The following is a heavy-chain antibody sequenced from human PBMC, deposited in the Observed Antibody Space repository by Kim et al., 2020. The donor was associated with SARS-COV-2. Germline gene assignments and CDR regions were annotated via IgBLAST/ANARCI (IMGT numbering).Heavy chain of an antibody. J-gene: IGHJ4*02. Sequence: GGSLRLSCAASGFTVSSNYMSWVRQAPGKGLEWVSVIYSGGSTYYADSVKGRFTISRDNSKNTLYLQMNSLRAEDTAVYYCARLRYSYGSFDYWGQGTLVTVSS. D-gene: IGHD5-18*01. CDR2: IYSGGST. V-gene: IGHV3-53*01. CDR3: ARLRYSYGSFDY. CDR1: GFTVSSNY.